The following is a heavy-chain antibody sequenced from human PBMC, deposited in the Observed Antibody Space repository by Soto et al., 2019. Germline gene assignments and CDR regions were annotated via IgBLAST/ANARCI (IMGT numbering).Heavy chain of an antibody. Sequence: GGSLRLSCAASGFTFSSYGMHWVRQAPGKGLEWVAVISYDGSNKYYADSVKGRFTISRDNSKNTLYLQMNSLRAEDTAVYYCAKLYEYYYYGMDVWGQGTTVTVSS. J-gene: IGHJ6*02. CDR3: AKLYEYYYYGMDV. V-gene: IGHV3-30*18. CDR1: GFTFSSYG. CDR2: ISYDGSNK. D-gene: IGHD2-8*01.